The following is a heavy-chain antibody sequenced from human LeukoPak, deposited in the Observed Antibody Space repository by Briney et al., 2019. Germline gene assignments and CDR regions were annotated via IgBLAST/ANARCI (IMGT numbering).Heavy chain of an antibody. D-gene: IGHD3-10*01. J-gene: IGHJ4*02. Sequence: GGSLRLSCAASGLTFSSYSMNWVRQAPGQGLEWVSSISSSSNYIYYADSVKGRFTISRDNAKNSLYLQMNSLRAEDTAVYYCARVPHAMVRGVIITEFYFDYWGQGTLVTVPS. CDR1: GLTFSSYS. CDR3: ARVPHAMVRGVIITEFYFDY. CDR2: ISSSSNYI. V-gene: IGHV3-21*01.